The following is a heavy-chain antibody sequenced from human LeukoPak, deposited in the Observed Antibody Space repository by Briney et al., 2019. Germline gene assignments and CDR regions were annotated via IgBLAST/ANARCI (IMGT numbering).Heavy chain of an antibody. V-gene: IGHV4-38-2*01. CDR3: ARLLPSPKRLRLGELSLYHYYMDV. Sequence: SETLSLTCAVSGYSISSGYYWGWIRQPPGKGLEWIGSIYHSGSTYNNPSLKSRVTISVDTSKNQFSLKLSSVTAADTAVYYCARLLPSPKRLRLGELSLYHYYMDVWGKGTTVTVSS. J-gene: IGHJ6*03. CDR1: GYSISSGYY. D-gene: IGHD3-16*02. CDR2: IYHSGST.